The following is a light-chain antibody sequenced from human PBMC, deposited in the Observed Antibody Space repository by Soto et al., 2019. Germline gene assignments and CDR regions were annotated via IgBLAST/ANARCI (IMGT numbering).Light chain of an antibody. CDR2: EVS. V-gene: IGLV2-14*01. CDR1: SSDVGGYNY. CDR3: SSYTSSNTLVV. Sequence: QSVLTQPASVSGSPGQSITISCTGTSSDVGGYNYVSWYQQHPGKAPKLMIYEVSNRPSGVSNRFSGSKSGNTASLTISGLQAEDEADYYCSSYTSSNTLVVFGTGTKLTVL. J-gene: IGLJ1*01.